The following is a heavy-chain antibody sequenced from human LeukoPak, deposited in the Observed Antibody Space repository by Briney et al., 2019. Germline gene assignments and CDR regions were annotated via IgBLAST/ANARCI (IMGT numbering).Heavy chain of an antibody. Sequence: GASVKVSCKASGYTFTGYYMHWVRQAPGQGLEWMGRINPNSGGTNYAQKFQGRVTMTRDTSISTAYMELSRLRSDDTAVYYCATIAAAGTEIDYWGQGTLVTVSS. D-gene: IGHD6-13*01. CDR1: GYTFTGYY. V-gene: IGHV1-2*06. J-gene: IGHJ4*02. CDR3: ATIAAAGTEIDY. CDR2: INPNSGGT.